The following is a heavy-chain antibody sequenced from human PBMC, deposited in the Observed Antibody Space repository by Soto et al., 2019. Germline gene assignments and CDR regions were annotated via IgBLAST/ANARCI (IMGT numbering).Heavy chain of an antibody. CDR2: IYHSGST. Sequence: QVQLQESGLGLVKPSGTLSLTCAVSGGSISSSNWWSWVRQPPGKGLEWIGEIYHSGSTNYNPSLKSRVTISVDKSKNQFSLKMRSVTAADTAVYYCARVSGSYYYGMDVWGQGTTVTVSS. J-gene: IGHJ6*02. CDR3: ARVSGSYYYGMDV. D-gene: IGHD1-26*01. CDR1: GGSISSSNW. V-gene: IGHV4-4*02.